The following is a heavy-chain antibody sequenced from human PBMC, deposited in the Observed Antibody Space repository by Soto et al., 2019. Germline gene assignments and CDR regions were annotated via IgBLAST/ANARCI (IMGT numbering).Heavy chain of an antibody. CDR2: INHSGST. CDR3: ARGSESYSSSYYHYYYLDV. J-gene: IGHJ6*03. Sequence: SETLSLTCAVYGGSFSGYYWSWIRQPPGKGLEWIGEINHSGSTNYNPSLKSRVTISVDTSKNQFSLKLSSVTAADTAVYYCARGSESYSSSYYHYYYLDVWGKGTTVTVSS. D-gene: IGHD6-6*01. V-gene: IGHV4-34*01. CDR1: GGSFSGYY.